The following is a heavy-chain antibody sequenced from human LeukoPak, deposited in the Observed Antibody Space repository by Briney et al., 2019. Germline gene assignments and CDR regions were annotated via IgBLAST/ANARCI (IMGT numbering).Heavy chain of an antibody. CDR3: AKDHEGIADTGEPVDY. V-gene: IGHV3-23*01. CDR2: ITGNGGRT. Sequence: GGSLRLSCAASGFTFSSYAMSWVRQVPGDGLEWVSAITGNGGRTYYADSVKGRFTISRDNSKNTLYLQMNSLRAEDTAVYYCAKDHEGIADTGEPVDYWGQGTLVTVSS. J-gene: IGHJ4*02. D-gene: IGHD6-13*01. CDR1: GFTFSSYA.